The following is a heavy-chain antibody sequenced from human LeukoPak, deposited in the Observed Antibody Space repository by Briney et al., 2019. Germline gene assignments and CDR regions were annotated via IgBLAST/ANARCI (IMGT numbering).Heavy chain of an antibody. J-gene: IGHJ4*02. CDR3: AKDKSGGRYFDWLPPDH. Sequence: PGGSLRLSCAASGFTFSNCAMSWVRQAPGKGLEWVSAISGSGGSTYYADTVKGRFTISRDNSKNTLYLQMNSLRAEDTAVYYCAKDKSGGRYFDWLPPDHWGKGTLVTVSS. CDR2: ISGSGGST. V-gene: IGHV3-23*01. CDR1: GFTFSNCA. D-gene: IGHD3-9*01.